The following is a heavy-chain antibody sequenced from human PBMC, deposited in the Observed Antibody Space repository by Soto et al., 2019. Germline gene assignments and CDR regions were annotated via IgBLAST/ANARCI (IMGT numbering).Heavy chain of an antibody. CDR2: INQDGGEK. CDR1: GFSFGDHW. J-gene: IGHJ3*02. D-gene: IGHD3-9*01. V-gene: IGHV3-7*01. Sequence: EVELVESGGGLVQPGGSLRLSCVASGFSFGDHWMTWVRQPPGKGLEWVANINQDGGEKYFVDSVKGRFTMSRDNAKKSLYLQMNRLRAEDTAVYFCARDHNFDQAPHRFDMWGKGTMVTVSS. CDR3: ARDHNFDQAPHRFDM.